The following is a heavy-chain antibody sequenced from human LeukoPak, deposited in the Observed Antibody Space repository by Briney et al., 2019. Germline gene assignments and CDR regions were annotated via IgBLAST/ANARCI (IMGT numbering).Heavy chain of an antibody. Sequence: GGSLRLSCAASGFTFSSYGMHWVRQAPGKGLEWVAVIWYDGSNKYYADSVKGQFTISRDNSQNTLYLQMNSLRAEDTAVYYCARDYCSSTSCYDYYYYGMDVWGQGTTVTVSS. CDR3: ARDYCSSTSCYDYYYYGMDV. D-gene: IGHD2-2*01. J-gene: IGHJ6*02. CDR2: IWYDGSNK. V-gene: IGHV3-33*01. CDR1: GFTFSSYG.